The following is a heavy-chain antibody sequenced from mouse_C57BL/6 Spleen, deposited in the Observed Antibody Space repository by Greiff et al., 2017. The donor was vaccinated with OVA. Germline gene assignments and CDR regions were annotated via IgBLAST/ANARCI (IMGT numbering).Heavy chain of an antibody. CDR3: VRQGGRDFDY. D-gene: IGHD3-3*01. CDR2: IRSKSNNYAT. Sequence: EVQLVESGGGLVQPKGSLKLSCAASGFSFNTYAMNWVRQAPGKGLEWVARIRSKSNNYATYYADSVKDRFTISRDDSESMLYLQMNNLKTEDTAMYYCVRQGGRDFDYWGQGTTLTVSS. J-gene: IGHJ2*01. V-gene: IGHV10-1*01. CDR1: GFSFNTYA.